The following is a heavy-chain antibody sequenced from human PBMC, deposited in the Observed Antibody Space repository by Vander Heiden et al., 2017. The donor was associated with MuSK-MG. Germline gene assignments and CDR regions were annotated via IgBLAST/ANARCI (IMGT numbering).Heavy chain of an antibody. Sequence: QVQPLQSGAQVKKPGASVKVSCKASGYTFTSYDSNSVRQATGQGLEWMGWINPTSGKTGHTQKFHGRVTMTKDTSTSTAYMELTNLGSEDTAVYYCARGVGVSVAGADYSYYMDVWGKGTTVTVSS. J-gene: IGHJ6*03. CDR2: INPTSGKT. V-gene: IGHV1-8*02. CDR1: GYTFTSYD. D-gene: IGHD6-19*01. CDR3: ARGVGVSVAGADYSYYMDV.